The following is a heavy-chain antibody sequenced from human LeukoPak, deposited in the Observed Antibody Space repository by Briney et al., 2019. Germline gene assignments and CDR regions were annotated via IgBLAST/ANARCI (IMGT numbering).Heavy chain of an antibody. J-gene: IGHJ4*02. CDR1: GGSTNNYY. Sequence: SETLSLTCTVSGGSTNNYYWNWIRQPAGKGLEWIGRIQTSGSTNYNPSLKSRVTMSIDTSKNQFSLKLSSVTAADTAVYYCARDGGSGWYNYWGQGTLVTVSS. V-gene: IGHV4-4*07. D-gene: IGHD6-19*01. CDR3: ARDGGSGWYNY. CDR2: IQTSGST.